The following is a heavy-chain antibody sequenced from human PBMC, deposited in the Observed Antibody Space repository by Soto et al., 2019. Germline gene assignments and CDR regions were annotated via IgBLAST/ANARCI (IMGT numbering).Heavy chain of an antibody. CDR1: GFSLSTSGMC. Sequence: SGPTLVNPTQTLTLTCTFSGFSLSTSGMCVSWIRQPPGKALEWLALIDWDDDKYYSTSLKTRLTISKDTSKNQVVLTMTNMDPVDTATYYCARSENYGSGSYYFDYWGQGTLVTVSS. CDR2: IDWDDDK. V-gene: IGHV2-70*01. D-gene: IGHD3-10*01. J-gene: IGHJ4*02. CDR3: ARSENYGSGSYYFDY.